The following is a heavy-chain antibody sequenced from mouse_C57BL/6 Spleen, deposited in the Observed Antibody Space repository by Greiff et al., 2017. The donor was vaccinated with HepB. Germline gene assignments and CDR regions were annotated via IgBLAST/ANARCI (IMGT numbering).Heavy chain of an antibody. J-gene: IGHJ2*01. CDR3: ASALPTIVTFDY. CDR2: IDPSDSYT. CDR1: GYTFTSYW. D-gene: IGHD2-5*01. V-gene: IGHV1-69*01. Sequence: VQLQQPGAELVMPGASVKLSCKASGYTFTSYWMHWVKQRPGQGLEWIGEIDPSDSYTNYNQKFKGKSTLTVDKSSSTAYMQLSSLTSEDSAVYYGASALPTIVTFDYWGQGTTLTVSS.